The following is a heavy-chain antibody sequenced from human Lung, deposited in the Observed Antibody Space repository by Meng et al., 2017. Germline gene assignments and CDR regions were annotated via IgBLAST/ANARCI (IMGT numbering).Heavy chain of an antibody. J-gene: IGHJ4*02. CDR1: GSTFAAYW. Sequence: QVRRMRPGHEVKKPGACAKVSCKASGSTFAAYWIQWVRQAPGQGLEWLGRIDPKSDNTHYAQKFQGRVTMTRDTSISTAYMELSGLRSDDTAVYYCARDEDISAAGYLLGDFWGQGTLVTVSS. CDR2: IDPKSDNT. D-gene: IGHD6-13*01. CDR3: ARDEDISAAGYLLGDF. V-gene: IGHV1-2*06.